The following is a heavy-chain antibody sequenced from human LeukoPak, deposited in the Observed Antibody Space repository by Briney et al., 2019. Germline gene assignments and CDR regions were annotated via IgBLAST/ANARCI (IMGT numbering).Heavy chain of an antibody. CDR1: GFTFSSYA. CDR2: ISYDGSNK. CDR3: ARDRYSGYDAFDI. Sequence: GGSLRLSCVASGFTFSSYAMHWVRQAPGKGLEWVAVISYDGSNKYYADSVKGRFTISRDNSKNTLYLQMNSLRAEDTAVYYCARDRYSGYDAFDIWGQGTMVTVSS. V-gene: IGHV3-30*04. J-gene: IGHJ3*02. D-gene: IGHD5-12*01.